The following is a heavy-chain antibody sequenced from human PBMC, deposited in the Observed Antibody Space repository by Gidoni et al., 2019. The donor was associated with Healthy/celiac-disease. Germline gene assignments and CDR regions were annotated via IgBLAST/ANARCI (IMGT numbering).Heavy chain of an antibody. Sequence: QVQLVQSGAEVKKPGDSVKVSGKASGYTFTSYGISWVRQAPGQGLAWMGWISAYNGTPNYAQQLPGRVTMTTETSTSTAYMERRGLRSDDSAVYYCARVFDCSSTSCYITGGRFDPWGHGTLVTVSS. CDR2: ISAYNGTP. CDR1: GYTFTSYG. CDR3: ARVFDCSSTSCYITGGRFDP. V-gene: IGHV1-18*01. D-gene: IGHD2-2*02. J-gene: IGHJ5*02.